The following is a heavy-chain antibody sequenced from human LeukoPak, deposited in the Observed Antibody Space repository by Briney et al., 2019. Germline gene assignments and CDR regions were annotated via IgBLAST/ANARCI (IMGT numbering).Heavy chain of an antibody. D-gene: IGHD3-22*01. CDR2: INLSGGST. CDR3: TRGGNEVVADAEYFQH. CDR1: GYTFTNYY. Sequence: ASVKVSCKASGYTFTNYYMHCMRQAPGQGFEWMGIINLSGGSTRYAQKFQGRVTMTRDMSTSTVYMELSSLRSEDTAVYYCTRGGNEVVADAEYFQHWGQGTLVTVSS. J-gene: IGHJ1*01. V-gene: IGHV1-46*01.